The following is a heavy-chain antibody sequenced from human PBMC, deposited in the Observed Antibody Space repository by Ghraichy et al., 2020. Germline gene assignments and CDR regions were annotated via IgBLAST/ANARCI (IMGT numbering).Heavy chain of an antibody. Sequence: GGSLRLSCAASGFTFSIYAMTWVRQAPGKGLEWVSAITGSGDSTYYADSVKGRFTISRDNSKNTVYLQMNSLRAEDTAVDYCAKDRTGVFDYWGQGTLVTFSS. CDR2: ITGSGDST. CDR3: AKDRTGVFDY. J-gene: IGHJ4*02. D-gene: IGHD7-27*01. V-gene: IGHV3-23*01. CDR1: GFTFSIYA.